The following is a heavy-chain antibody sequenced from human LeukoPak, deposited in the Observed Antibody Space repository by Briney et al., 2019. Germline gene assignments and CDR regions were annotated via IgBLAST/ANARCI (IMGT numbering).Heavy chain of an antibody. V-gene: IGHV3-21*01. Sequence: GGSLRLSCAASGFTFSDYYMNWVRQAPGKGLEWVSSISSSSSYIYYADSLKGRFTISRDNAKNSLYLQMNSLRAEDTAVYYCARSTHDYGDYESSEEDFQHWGQGTLVTVSS. CDR1: GFTFSDYY. J-gene: IGHJ1*01. CDR2: ISSSSSYI. D-gene: IGHD4-17*01. CDR3: ARSTHDYGDYESSEEDFQH.